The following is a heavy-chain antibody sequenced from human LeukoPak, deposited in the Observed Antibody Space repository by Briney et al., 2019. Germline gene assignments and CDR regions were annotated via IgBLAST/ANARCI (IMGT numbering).Heavy chain of an antibody. CDR3: TTYGYCSGGSCYWHY. J-gene: IGHJ4*02. Sequence: SGGSLRLSCAASGFTFSSYAMHWVRQAPGKGLEWVAVISYDGSNEYYADSVKGRFTISRDNSKNTLYLQMNSLKTEDTAVYYCTTYGYCSGGSCYWHYWGQGTLVTVSS. CDR2: ISYDGSNE. D-gene: IGHD2-15*01. V-gene: IGHV3-30-3*01. CDR1: GFTFSSYA.